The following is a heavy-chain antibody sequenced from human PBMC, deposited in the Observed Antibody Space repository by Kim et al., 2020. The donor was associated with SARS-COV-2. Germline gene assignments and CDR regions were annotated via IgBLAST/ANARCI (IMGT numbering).Heavy chain of an antibody. CDR3: ARKIGIAAADAYYYYGMDV. V-gene: IGHV1-2*02. Sequence: ASVKVSCKASGYTFTGYYMHWVRQAPGQGLEWMGWINPNSGGTNYAQKFQGRVTMTRDTSISTAYMELSRLRSDDTAVYYCARKIGIAAADAYYYYGMDVWGQGTTVTVSS. CDR1: GYTFTGYY. CDR2: INPNSGGT. J-gene: IGHJ6*02. D-gene: IGHD6-13*01.